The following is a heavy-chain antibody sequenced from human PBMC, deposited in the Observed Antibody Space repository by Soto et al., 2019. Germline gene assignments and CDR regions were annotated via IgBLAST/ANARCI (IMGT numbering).Heavy chain of an antibody. J-gene: IGHJ6*02. CDR2: IYYSGST. V-gene: IGHV4-61*01. D-gene: IGHD3-22*01. Sequence: PSETLSLTCTVSGGSVSSGSYYWSWIRQPPGKGLEWIGYIYYSGSTNYNPSLKSRVTISVDTSKNQFSLKLSSVTAADTAVYYCARDTGVYDSSGYYYGMDVWGQGTTVTVAS. CDR3: ARDTGVYDSSGYYYGMDV. CDR1: GGSVSSGSYY.